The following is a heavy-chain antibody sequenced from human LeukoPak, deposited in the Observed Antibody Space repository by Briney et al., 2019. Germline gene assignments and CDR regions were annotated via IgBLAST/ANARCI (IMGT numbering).Heavy chain of an antibody. J-gene: IGHJ6*03. Sequence: SETLSLTCAVSGYSISSGYYWGWIRRPPGKGLEWIGSIYHSGSTYYNPSLKSRVTISVDTSKNQFSLKLSSVTAADTAVYYCARAIVDTAMVHYYYYYMDVWGKGTTVTVSS. CDR2: IYHSGST. CDR3: ARAIVDTAMVHYYYYYMDV. V-gene: IGHV4-38-2*01. CDR1: GYSISSGYY. D-gene: IGHD5-18*01.